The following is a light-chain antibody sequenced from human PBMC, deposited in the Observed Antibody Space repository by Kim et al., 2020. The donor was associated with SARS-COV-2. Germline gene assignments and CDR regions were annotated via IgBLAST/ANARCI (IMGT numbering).Light chain of an antibody. CDR1: QTIGKS. V-gene: IGKV1-39*01. CDR2: DAS. Sequence: DIQMTQSPSQLSASIGDTVTMTCRASQTIGKSVIWYQQKPGRAPNIVIFDASSLETGVPSRFSGSVSGVDFTLTISSLQPDDLGTYYCQQSFTTPLTFGQGTRLEIK. J-gene: IGKJ5*01. CDR3: QQSFTTPLT.